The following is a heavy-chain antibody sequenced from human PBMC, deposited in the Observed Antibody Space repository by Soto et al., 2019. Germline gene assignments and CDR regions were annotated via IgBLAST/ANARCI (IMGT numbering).Heavy chain of an antibody. D-gene: IGHD6-13*01. V-gene: IGHV5-10-1*03. Sequence: EVQLVQSGAEVKKPGESLRISCKGSGYSFTSYWISWVRQMPGKGLEWMGRIDPSDSYTNYSPSFQGHVTISADKSISTAYLQWSSLKASDTAMYYCARPTYSSSWTRGMDVWGQGTTVTVSS. CDR1: GYSFTSYW. CDR3: ARPTYSSSWTRGMDV. J-gene: IGHJ6*02. CDR2: IDPSDSYT.